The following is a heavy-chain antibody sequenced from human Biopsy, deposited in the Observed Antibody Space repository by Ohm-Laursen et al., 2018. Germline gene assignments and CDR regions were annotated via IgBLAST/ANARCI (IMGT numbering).Heavy chain of an antibody. CDR1: GGPFSSYY. CDR3: AREPPSYSYDGSGISDGFDI. J-gene: IGHJ3*02. Sequence: SQTLSLTWTASGGPFSSYYWNWIRQPPGKGLEWIGYIYNTGSTIYNPSIKSRVIMSVDTSKTQFSLSLSSVTAADTAVYYCAREPPSYSYDGSGISDGFDIWGQGTMVTVSS. CDR2: IYNTGST. D-gene: IGHD3-22*01. V-gene: IGHV4-59*01.